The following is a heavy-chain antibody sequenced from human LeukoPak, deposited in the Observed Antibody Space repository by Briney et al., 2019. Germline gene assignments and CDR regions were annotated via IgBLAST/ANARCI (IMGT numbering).Heavy chain of an antibody. V-gene: IGHV1-69*13. CDR3: AGGSGSYIRPDY. Sequence: ASVKVSCKASGGTFSSYAISWVRQAPGQGLEWMGGIIPIFGTAHYAQKFQGRVTITADESTSTAYMELSSLRSEDTAVYYCAGGSGSYIRPDYWGQGTLVTVSS. CDR2: IIPIFGTA. J-gene: IGHJ4*02. CDR1: GGTFSSYA. D-gene: IGHD3-10*01.